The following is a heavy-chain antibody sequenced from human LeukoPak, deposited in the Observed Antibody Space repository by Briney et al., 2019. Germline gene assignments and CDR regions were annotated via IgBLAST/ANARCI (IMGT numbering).Heavy chain of an antibody. CDR1: GFSFSRYW. V-gene: IGHV3-7*01. CDR2: IKQDGSEK. D-gene: IGHD6-13*01. CDR3: GRGGKVEQLVLAR. J-gene: IGHJ4*02. Sequence: GGSLRLSCAASGFSFSRYWMSWVRQAPGKGLEWVANIKQDGSEKNYVESVKGRFTISRDNAKNTLYLQMNSLRAEDTAVYYCGRGGKVEQLVLARWGQGSLVTVSS.